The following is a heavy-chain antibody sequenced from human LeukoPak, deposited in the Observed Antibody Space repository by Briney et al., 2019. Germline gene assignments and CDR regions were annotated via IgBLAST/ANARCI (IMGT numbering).Heavy chain of an antibody. V-gene: IGHV4-34*01. CDR1: GGSFSGYY. Sequence: PSETLSLTCAAYGGSFSGYYWSWIRQPPGKGLEWIGEINHSGSTNYNPSLKSRVTISVDKSKNQFSLKLSSVTAADTAVYYCARECGYYGSGNQRAFDIWGQGTMVTVSS. CDR3: ARECGYYGSGNQRAFDI. D-gene: IGHD3-10*01. CDR2: INHSGST. J-gene: IGHJ3*02.